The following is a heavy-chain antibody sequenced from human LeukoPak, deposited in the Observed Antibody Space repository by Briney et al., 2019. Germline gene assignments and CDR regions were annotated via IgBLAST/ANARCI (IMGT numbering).Heavy chain of an antibody. J-gene: IGHJ4*02. CDR3: ARGTGTIRGVLRH. CDR1: GGSISNFY. CDR2: IYYSGST. V-gene: IGHV4-59*01. D-gene: IGHD1-7*01. Sequence: PSETLSLTCTVSGGSISNFYYHWIRQPPGKGLEWIGYIYYSGSTNSNPSLKSRVTMSVDTSKNQVSLRLTSVTAAGTAVYYCARGTGTIRGVLRHWGQGTLVTVSS.